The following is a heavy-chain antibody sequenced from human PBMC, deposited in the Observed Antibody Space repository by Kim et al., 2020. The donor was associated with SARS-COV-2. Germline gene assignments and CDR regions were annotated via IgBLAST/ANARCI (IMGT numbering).Heavy chain of an antibody. CDR3: ARDLDSWNDWFDP. J-gene: IGHJ5*02. V-gene: IGHV3-20*01. D-gene: IGHD1-1*01. Sequence: GYADSVKGRFTISRDNAKNYLYLQMNSLRAEDTAVDHCARDLDSWNDWFDPWGQGTLVTVSS.